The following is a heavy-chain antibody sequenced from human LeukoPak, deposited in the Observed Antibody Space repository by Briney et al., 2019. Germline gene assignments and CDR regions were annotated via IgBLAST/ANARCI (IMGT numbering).Heavy chain of an antibody. J-gene: IGHJ6*03. V-gene: IGHV3-30*02. D-gene: IGHD3-10*01. Sequence: GGSLRLSCAASGFTFSSYGMHWVRQAPGKGLEWVAFIRYDGSNKYYADSVKGRFTISRDNSKNTLYLQMNSLRAEDTTVYYCAKVNYYGSGRWYYYMDVWGKGTTVTISS. CDR2: IRYDGSNK. CDR3: AKVNYYGSGRWYYYMDV. CDR1: GFTFSSYG.